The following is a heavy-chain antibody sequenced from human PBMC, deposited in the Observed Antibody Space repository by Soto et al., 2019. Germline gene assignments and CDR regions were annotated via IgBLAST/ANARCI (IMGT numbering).Heavy chain of an antibody. D-gene: IGHD3-10*01. J-gene: IGHJ6*02. CDR3: ARGELNGMDV. CDR2: ISSSGSTI. CDR1: GFTFSSYE. Sequence: GGSLRLSCAASGFTFSSYEMNWVRQAPGQGLEWVSYISSSGSTIYYADSVKGRFTISRDNAKNSLYLQMNSLRAEDTAVYYCARGELNGMDVWGQGTTVTVSS. V-gene: IGHV3-48*03.